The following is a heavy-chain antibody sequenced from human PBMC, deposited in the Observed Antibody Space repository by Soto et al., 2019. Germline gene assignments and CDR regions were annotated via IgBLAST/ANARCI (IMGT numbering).Heavy chain of an antibody. Sequence: QVQLVQSGAEVKKPGASVKVSCKASGYTFTSYGISWVRQAPGQGLEWMGWISAYNGNTNYAQKLQGRVTMTTDTATSTAYMELRSLRSDDTAVYYCARAQNDYGDYVSSDYWGQGTLVTVSS. D-gene: IGHD4-17*01. J-gene: IGHJ4*02. CDR2: ISAYNGNT. V-gene: IGHV1-18*01. CDR1: GYTFTSYG. CDR3: ARAQNDYGDYVSSDY.